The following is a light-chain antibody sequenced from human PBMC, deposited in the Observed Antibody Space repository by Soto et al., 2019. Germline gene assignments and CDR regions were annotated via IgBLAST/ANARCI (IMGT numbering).Light chain of an antibody. V-gene: IGLV2-11*01. CDR1: NSDVGGYNS. CDR3: SSYTSSSTVV. CDR2: SVT. Sequence: QSALTQPRSVSGSPGQSVTISCSGTNSDVGGYNSVAWYQQKPGEAPKLLLYSVTKRPSGVPDRFSGSKSGNMASLIISGLQAEDEADYYCSSYTSSSTVVFGGGTQLTVL. J-gene: IGLJ2*01.